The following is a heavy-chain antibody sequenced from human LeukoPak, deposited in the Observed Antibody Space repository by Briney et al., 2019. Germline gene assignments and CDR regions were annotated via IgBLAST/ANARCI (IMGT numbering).Heavy chain of an antibody. CDR1: GFTFDDYA. J-gene: IGHJ3*02. V-gene: IGHV3-9*01. CDR2: ISWNSDSI. CDR3: AKDLEQWLGHDAFDI. Sequence: PGGSLRLSCAASGFTFDDYAMHWVRQAQGKGLEWGSGISWNSDSIVSADSVKGGFTISRDNAKNSLYMQMNSLREEDTALYYCAKDLEQWLGHDAFDIWGQGTMVTVSS. D-gene: IGHD6-19*01.